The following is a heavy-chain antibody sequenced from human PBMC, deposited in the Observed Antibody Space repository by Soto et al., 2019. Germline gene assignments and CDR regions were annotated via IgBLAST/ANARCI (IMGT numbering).Heavy chain of an antibody. V-gene: IGHV4-34*12. D-gene: IGHD3-3*01. J-gene: IGHJ4*02. CDR2: IIHSEST. CDR3: ARDFAYFDS. CDR1: GGSFSAYY. Sequence: LSLTCAVYGGSFSAYYWSWVRQPPGKGLEWIGEIIHSESTSYDPSLKSRVSISMDTSKNQFSLNLDSVTAADTAVYFCARDFAYFDSWGQGTLVTVSS.